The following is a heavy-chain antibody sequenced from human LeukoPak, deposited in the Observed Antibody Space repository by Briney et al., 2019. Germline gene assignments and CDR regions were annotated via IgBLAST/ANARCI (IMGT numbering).Heavy chain of an antibody. CDR2: ISAYNGNT. CDR1: GYTFTSYG. Sequence: ASVKVSCKASGYTFTSYGISWVRQAPGQGLEWMGWISAYNGNTNYAQKLQGRVTMTTDTSTSTAYMEPRSLRSDDTAVYYCARVLHYGSGSYYNSFDYWGQGTLVTVSS. CDR3: ARVLHYGSGSYYNSFDY. J-gene: IGHJ4*02. V-gene: IGHV1-18*01. D-gene: IGHD3-10*01.